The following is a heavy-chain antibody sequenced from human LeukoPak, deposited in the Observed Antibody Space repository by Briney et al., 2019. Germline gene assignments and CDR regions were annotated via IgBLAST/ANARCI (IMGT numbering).Heavy chain of an antibody. V-gene: IGHV1-69*13. CDR1: GGAFSNYA. CDR3: ARGRYSTPKTKRTYDYYVMDF. Sequence: PGKVSCKASGGAFSNYALSWVRRAPGQGLEWMGGIVSLFGTANYAQKFQGRVTITADESTITAYMELSSLRSEDPALNSWARGRYSTPKTKRTYDYYVMDFGGQGPTTTAS. J-gene: IGHJ6*02. CDR2: IVSLFGTA. D-gene: IGHD2-15*01.